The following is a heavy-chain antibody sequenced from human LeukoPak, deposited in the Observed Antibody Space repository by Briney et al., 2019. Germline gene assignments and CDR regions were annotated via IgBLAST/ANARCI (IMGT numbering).Heavy chain of an antibody. V-gene: IGHV5-51*01. D-gene: IGHD2-2*01. CDR1: GYSFTSYW. J-gene: IGHJ3*02. CDR3: ATSCSSTSCYGNAFDI. CDR2: IYPVDSDT. Sequence: GESLKISCKGSGYSFTSYWIGWVRQMPGKGLEWMGIIYPVDSDTRYSPSFQGQVTISADKSISTAYLQWSSLKASDTAMYYCATSCSSTSCYGNAFDIWGQGTMVTVSS.